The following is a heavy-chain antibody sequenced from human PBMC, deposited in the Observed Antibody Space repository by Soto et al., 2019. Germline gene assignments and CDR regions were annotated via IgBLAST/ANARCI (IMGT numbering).Heavy chain of an antibody. D-gene: IGHD3-22*01. CDR2: IIPIFGTA. CDR1: GGTFSSYA. V-gene: IGHV1-69*13. J-gene: IGHJ4*02. CDR3: ARDRLYYDSSGYSPFDY. Sequence: SVKVSCKASGGTFSSYAISWVRQAPGQGLEWMGGIIPIFGTANYAQKFQGRVTITADESTSTAYMELSSLRSEDTAVYYCARDRLYYDSSGYSPFDYWGQGTLVTVSS.